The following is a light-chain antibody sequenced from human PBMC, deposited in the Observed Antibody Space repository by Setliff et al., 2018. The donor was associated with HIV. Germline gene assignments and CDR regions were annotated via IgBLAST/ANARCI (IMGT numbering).Light chain of an antibody. CDR2: DVS. J-gene: IGLJ1*01. V-gene: IGLV2-14*01. CDR1: SNDVGAYNT. Sequence: QSALTQPASVSGSPGQSITISCTGTSNDVGAYNTVYWYQQHPGEAPKLMIYDVSTRPSGVSNRFSGSKSGNTASLTISGLQTEDEADYYCSSYTPSSTLVFGTGTKVTV. CDR3: SSYTPSSTLV.